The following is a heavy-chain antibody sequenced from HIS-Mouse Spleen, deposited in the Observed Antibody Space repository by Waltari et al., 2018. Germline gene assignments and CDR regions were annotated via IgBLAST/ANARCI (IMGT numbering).Heavy chain of an antibody. CDR2: IIAIVGTA. Sequence: QVQLVQSGAEVKKPGSSVKVSCKASGGTFSSYAISWVRQAPGQGLGWMGGIIAIVGTAKYARKVQGRVTITADESTSTAYMELSSLRSEDTAVYYCARDSGSYSFWYFDLWGRGTLVTVSS. V-gene: IGHV1-69*01. CDR1: GGTFSSYA. D-gene: IGHD1-26*01. J-gene: IGHJ2*01. CDR3: ARDSGSYSFWYFDL.